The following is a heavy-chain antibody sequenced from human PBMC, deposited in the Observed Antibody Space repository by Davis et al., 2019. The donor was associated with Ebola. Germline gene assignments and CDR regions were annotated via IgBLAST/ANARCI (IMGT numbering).Heavy chain of an antibody. CDR3: ARGGSIFGVVIIPVWYFDL. V-gene: IGHV4-4*07. J-gene: IGHJ2*01. CDR2: IYTSGST. Sequence: PSETLSLTCTVSGGSISSYYWSWIRQPAGKGLEWIGRIYTSGSTNYNPSLKSRVTISIDTSKNQFSLKLRSVTAADTAVYYCARGGSIFGVVIIPVWYFDLWGRGTLVTVSS. CDR1: GGSISSYY. D-gene: IGHD3-3*01.